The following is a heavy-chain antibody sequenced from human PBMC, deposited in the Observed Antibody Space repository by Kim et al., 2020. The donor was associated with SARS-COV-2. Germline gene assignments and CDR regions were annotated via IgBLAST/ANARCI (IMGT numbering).Heavy chain of an antibody. CDR3: AREDCGGDCYSPYYYYGMDV. Sequence: GGSLRLSCAASGFTVSSNYMSWVRQAPGKGLEWVSVIYSGGSTYYADSVKGRFTISRDNSKNTLYLQMNSLRAEDTAVYYCAREDCGGDCYSPYYYYGMDVWGQGTTVTVSS. CDR1: GFTVSSNY. J-gene: IGHJ6*02. V-gene: IGHV3-53*01. CDR2: IYSGGST. D-gene: IGHD2-21*02.